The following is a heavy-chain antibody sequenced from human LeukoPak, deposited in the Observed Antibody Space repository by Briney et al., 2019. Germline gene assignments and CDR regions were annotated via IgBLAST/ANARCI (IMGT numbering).Heavy chain of an antibody. CDR3: ARRPNYDILTGPASRRSYRFDY. Sequence: SQTLSLTCTVSGVSISSGSYYWIWIRQPAGKGLEWIGRIYTSGSNNYNPALKSRVTITVDTSKNQFSLKLRSVTAADTAVYYCARRPNYDILTGPASRRSYRFDYWGQGTLVTVSS. CDR2: IYTSGSN. D-gene: IGHD3-9*01. J-gene: IGHJ4*02. V-gene: IGHV4-61*02. CDR1: GVSISSGSYY.